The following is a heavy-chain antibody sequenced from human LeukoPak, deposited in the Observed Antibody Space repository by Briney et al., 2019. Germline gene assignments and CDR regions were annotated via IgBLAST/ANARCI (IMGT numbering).Heavy chain of an antibody. CDR3: ARDAATVALKYWFDP. D-gene: IGHD4-23*01. J-gene: IGHJ5*02. CDR1: GYTFTGYY. V-gene: IGHV1-2*02. CDR2: INPNSGGT. Sequence: VASVKVSCKASGYTFTGYYMHWVRQAPGQGLEWMGWINPNSGGTNYAQKFQGRVTMTRDTSISTAYMELSRLRSDDTAVYYCARDAATVALKYWFDPWGQGTLVTVSS.